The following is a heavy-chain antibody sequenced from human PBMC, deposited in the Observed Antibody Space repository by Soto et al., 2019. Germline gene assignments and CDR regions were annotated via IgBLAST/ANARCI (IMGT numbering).Heavy chain of an antibody. CDR3: ARDSIVVVVAAIGRGYSHYYYGMDV. V-gene: IGHV4-31*03. D-gene: IGHD2-15*01. CDR1: GGSISSGGYY. CDR2: IYYSGST. J-gene: IGHJ6*02. Sequence: SETLSLTCTVSGGSISSGGYYWSWIRQHPGKGLEWIGYIYYSGSTYYNPSLKSRVTISVDTSKNQFSLKLSSVTAADTAVYYCARDSIVVVVAAIGRGYSHYYYGMDVWGQGTTVTVSS.